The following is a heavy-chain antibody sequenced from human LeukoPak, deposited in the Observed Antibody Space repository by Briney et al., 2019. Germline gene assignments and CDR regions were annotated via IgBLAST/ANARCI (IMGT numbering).Heavy chain of an antibody. D-gene: IGHD6-19*01. Sequence: GGSLRLSCAASGFTFSSYAMHWVRQAPGKGLEWVAVISYDGSNKYYADSVKGRFTISRDNSKNTLYLQMNSLRAEDTAVYYCAKDSVRIAVAGGFDYWGQGTLVTVSS. J-gene: IGHJ4*02. CDR2: ISYDGSNK. CDR3: AKDSVRIAVAGGFDY. CDR1: GFTFSSYA. V-gene: IGHV3-30-3*01.